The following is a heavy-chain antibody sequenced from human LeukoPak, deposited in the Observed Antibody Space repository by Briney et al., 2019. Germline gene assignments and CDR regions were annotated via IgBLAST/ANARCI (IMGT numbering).Heavy chain of an antibody. J-gene: IGHJ6*02. CDR1: GFTFNSYG. CDR3: AGDYGEYYYGMDV. V-gene: IGHV3-33*01. D-gene: IGHD4-17*01. Sequence: GGSLRLSCAASGFTFNSYGMHWVRQAPGKGLEWVAVIWYDGSNEYYADSVKSRFTISRDNSKNTLYLQMNSLRAEDTAVYYCAGDYGEYYYGMDVWGQGTTVTVSS. CDR2: IWYDGSNE.